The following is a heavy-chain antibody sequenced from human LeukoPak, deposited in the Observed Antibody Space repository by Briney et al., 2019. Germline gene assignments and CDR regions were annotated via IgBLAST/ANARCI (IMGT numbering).Heavy chain of an antibody. CDR1: GFTFGDYA. CDR2: IRSKAYGGTT. D-gene: IGHD6-19*01. J-gene: IGHJ4*02. CDR3: TRQVGPHSCWYFVH. V-gene: IGHV3-49*05. Sequence: KPGRSLRLSCTASGFTFGDYAMNWFRQAPGKGLEWVGFIRSKAYGGTTEYAASVKGRFTISRDDSKSTAYLQMNSLKTEDTAVYYCTRQVGPHSCWYFVHWGQGTLVTVSS.